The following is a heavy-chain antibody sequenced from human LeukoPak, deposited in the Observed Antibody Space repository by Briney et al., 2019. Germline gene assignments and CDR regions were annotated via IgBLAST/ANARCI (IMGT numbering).Heavy chain of an antibody. Sequence: ASVKVSCKVSGYTLTELSVHWVRQAPGKGLEWMGGFDPEDGETIHAQKFQGRVTMTEDTSTDTVYMELSSLRSEDTAVYYCASGPSYYDFWSGYPMDVWGQGTTVTVSS. D-gene: IGHD3-3*01. V-gene: IGHV1-24*01. CDR3: ASGPSYYDFWSGYPMDV. CDR1: GYTLTELS. CDR2: FDPEDGET. J-gene: IGHJ6*02.